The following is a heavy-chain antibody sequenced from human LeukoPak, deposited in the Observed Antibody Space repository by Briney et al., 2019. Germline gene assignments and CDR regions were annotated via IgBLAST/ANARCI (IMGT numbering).Heavy chain of an antibody. CDR2: ISSSSSYI. Sequence: GGSLRLSCAASGFTFSSYSMSWVRQAPGKGLEWVSSISSSSSYIYYADSVKGRFTISRDNAKNSLYLQMNSLRAEDTAVYYCARDGVQLWFGRYYYYMDVWGKGTTVTVSS. J-gene: IGHJ6*03. CDR3: ARDGVQLWFGRYYYYMDV. D-gene: IGHD5-18*01. V-gene: IGHV3-21*01. CDR1: GFTFSSYS.